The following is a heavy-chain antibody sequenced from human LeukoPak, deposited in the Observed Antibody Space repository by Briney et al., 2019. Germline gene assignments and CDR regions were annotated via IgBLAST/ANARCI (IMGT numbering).Heavy chain of an antibody. Sequence: ASVKVSCKASGGTFSSYAINWVRQATGQGLEWMGWMNPNSGNTGYAQKFQGRVTMTRNTSISTAYMELSSLRSEDTAVYYCARTWGVGSSGYYFWYNYYYGMDVWGQGTTVTVSS. V-gene: IGHV1-8*02. D-gene: IGHD3-22*01. CDR1: GGTFSSYA. CDR2: MNPNSGNT. CDR3: ARTWGVGSSGYYFWYNYYYGMDV. J-gene: IGHJ6*02.